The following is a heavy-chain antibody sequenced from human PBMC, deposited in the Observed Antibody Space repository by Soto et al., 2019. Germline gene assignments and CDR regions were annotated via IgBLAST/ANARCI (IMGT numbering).Heavy chain of an antibody. CDR1: GVTFCNYW. Sequence: GGSLRISCAASGVTFCNYWMSGVRQAPGKGLEWVANIKQDGSDKYYVDSVRGRFTISRDNTKNSMYLQMNSLRAEDTAVYYCARDLRFFDYWGQGTLVTVSS. CDR2: IKQDGSDK. J-gene: IGHJ4*02. V-gene: IGHV3-7*04. CDR3: ARDLRFFDY.